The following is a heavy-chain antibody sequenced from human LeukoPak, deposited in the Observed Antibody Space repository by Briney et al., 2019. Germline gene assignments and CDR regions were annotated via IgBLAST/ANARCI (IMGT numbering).Heavy chain of an antibody. Sequence: GGSLRLSCAASGFTFSSYSMNWVRQAPGKGLEWVSSISSSSSYIYYADSVKGRFTISRDNAKNSLYLQMNSLRAEDTAVYYCARGPVYYDSSGYYYWPFDYWGQGTLVTVSS. CDR1: GFTFSSYS. J-gene: IGHJ4*02. CDR3: ARGPVYYDSSGYYYWPFDY. D-gene: IGHD3-22*01. CDR2: ISSSSSYI. V-gene: IGHV3-21*01.